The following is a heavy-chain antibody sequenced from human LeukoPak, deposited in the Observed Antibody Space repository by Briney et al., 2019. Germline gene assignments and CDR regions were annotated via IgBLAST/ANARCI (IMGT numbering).Heavy chain of an antibody. D-gene: IGHD2-15*01. CDR1: GFTFSSFW. CDR2: IKQDGSDK. J-gene: IGHJ4*02. V-gene: IGHV3-7*01. CDR3: ACGGWYSDN. Sequence: GGSLRLSCAASGFTFSSFWLSWVRQAPGKGLEWVAIIKQDGSDKYYVDSVKGRFTISRDNARNSLYLHMNSLRAEDTAVYYCACGGWYSDNWGRGTLVTVSS.